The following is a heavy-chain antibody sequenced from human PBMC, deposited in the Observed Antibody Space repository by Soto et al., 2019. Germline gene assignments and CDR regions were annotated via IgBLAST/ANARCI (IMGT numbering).Heavy chain of an antibody. V-gene: IGHV1-2*04. CDR3: ARVNGDYVSRWYFDL. D-gene: IGHD4-17*01. Sequence: ASVKVSCKAPGYTFTGNYMHWVRQAPGQGLEWMGWINPNSGGTNYAQKFQGWVTMTRGTSISTAYMELSRLRSDDTAVYYCARVNGDYVSRWYFDLWGRGTLVTVSS. CDR2: INPNSGGT. J-gene: IGHJ2*01. CDR1: GYTFTGNY.